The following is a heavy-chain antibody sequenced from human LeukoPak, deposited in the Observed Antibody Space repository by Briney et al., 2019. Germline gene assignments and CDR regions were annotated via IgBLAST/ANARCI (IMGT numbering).Heavy chain of an antibody. J-gene: IGHJ4*02. D-gene: IGHD6-13*01. CDR1: GFTFSSYW. V-gene: IGHV3-33*08. CDR2: IWYDGSNK. CDR3: ARVGSSDTNDY. Sequence: GGSLRLSCEVSGFTFSSYWMNWVRQAPGKGLEWVAVIWYDGSNKYYADSVKGRFTISRDNSKNTLYLQMNSLRAEDTAVYYCARVGSSDTNDYWGQGTLVTVSS.